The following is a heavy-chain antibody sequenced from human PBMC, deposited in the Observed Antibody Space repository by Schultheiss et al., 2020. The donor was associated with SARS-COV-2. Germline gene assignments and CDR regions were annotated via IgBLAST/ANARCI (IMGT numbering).Heavy chain of an antibody. V-gene: IGHV3-53*01. J-gene: IGHJ3*02. Sequence: GESLKISCAASGFTVSSNYMSWVRQAPGKGLEWVSVIYSGGTTYHADSVKGRFTVSRDIDKDTRFLQMNSLRVEDTAVYYCAREVGSNDAFDMWGQGTTVTVSS. CDR1: GFTVSSNY. D-gene: IGHD1-26*01. CDR2: IYSGGTT. CDR3: AREVGSNDAFDM.